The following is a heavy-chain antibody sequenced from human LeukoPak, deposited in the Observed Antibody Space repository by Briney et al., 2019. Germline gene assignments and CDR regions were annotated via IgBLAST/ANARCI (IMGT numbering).Heavy chain of an antibody. D-gene: IGHD1-7*01. CDR1: GFTFSSCA. V-gene: IGHV3-64D*06. J-gene: IGHJ4*02. CDR3: VKDQSGTWSFDY. CDR2: ISTNGGNT. Sequence: PGGSLRLSCSASGFTFSSCAMHWVRQAPGKGLEYVSLISTNGGNTSYADSVKGRFIISRDNAKNTLYLQMSSLRTEDTAIYYCVKDQSGTWSFDYWGQGTLVTVSS.